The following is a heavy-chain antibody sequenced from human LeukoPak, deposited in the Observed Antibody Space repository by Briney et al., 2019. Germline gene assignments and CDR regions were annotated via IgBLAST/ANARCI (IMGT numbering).Heavy chain of an antibody. V-gene: IGHV5-51*01. CDR2: IYPGDSDT. D-gene: IGHD2-2*01. CDR3: ARGGYRSSTSCSPTLDY. CDR1: GYSFTSYW. J-gene: IGHJ4*02. Sequence: GESLKISCKGSGYSFTSYWIGWVRQMPGKGLEWMGIIYPGDSDTRYSPSFQGQVTISADKSISTAYLQWSSLKASDTAMYYCARGGYRSSTSCSPTLDYWGQGTLVTVSS.